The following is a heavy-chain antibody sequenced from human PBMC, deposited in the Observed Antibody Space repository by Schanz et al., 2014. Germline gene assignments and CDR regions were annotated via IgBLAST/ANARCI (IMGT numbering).Heavy chain of an antibody. CDR1: GYTFISYG. D-gene: IGHD3-9*01. CDR3: ARVQDDILTGSEYYYGMDV. CDR2: ISPYNGNT. V-gene: IGHV1-18*01. J-gene: IGHJ6*02. Sequence: QVQLVQSGAEVKKPGASVKVSCKASGYTFISYGIKWVRQAPGQGLEWMGWISPYNGNTNYIQKLQGRVTMTTDTSTSTAYMELRSLRSDDTAVYYCARVQDDILTGSEYYYGMDVWGQGTTVTVSS.